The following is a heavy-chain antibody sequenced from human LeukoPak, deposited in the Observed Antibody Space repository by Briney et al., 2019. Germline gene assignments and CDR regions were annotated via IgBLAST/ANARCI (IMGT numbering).Heavy chain of an antibody. Sequence: GASVKVSCKASGYTFTSYGISWVRQAPGQGLEWMGWISPYNGNTNYAQKLQGRVTMTTDTSTSTAYMELSSLRSEDTAVYYCAREAYSGSYPTDAFDIWGQGTMVTVSS. V-gene: IGHV1-18*01. CDR3: AREAYSGSYPTDAFDI. J-gene: IGHJ3*02. CDR1: GYTFTSYG. D-gene: IGHD1-26*01. CDR2: ISPYNGNT.